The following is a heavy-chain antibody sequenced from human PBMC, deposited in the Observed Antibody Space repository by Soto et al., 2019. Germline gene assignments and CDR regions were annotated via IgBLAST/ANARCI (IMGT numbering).Heavy chain of an antibody. J-gene: IGHJ4*02. V-gene: IGHV3-30*03. CDR2: ISYDGGKM. Sequence: QVQLVESGGGVVQPGRSLRLSCEASGFTFNKYGMHWVRQAPGKGLEWVSIISYDGGKMFYADSVQGRFTISRDNSKYTLDLQMNSLRPGDTAVYYCARVESSGTSKYFIDYWGQGTLVTVSS. CDR1: GFTFNKYG. D-gene: IGHD3-10*01. CDR3: ARVESSGTSKYFIDY.